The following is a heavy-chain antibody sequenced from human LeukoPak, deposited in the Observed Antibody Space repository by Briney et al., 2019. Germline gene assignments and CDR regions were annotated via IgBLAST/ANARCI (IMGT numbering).Heavy chain of an antibody. CDR1: GGSISSGGYS. D-gene: IGHD1-26*01. CDR2: IYHSGST. J-gene: IGHJ6*02. V-gene: IGHV4-30-2*01. Sequence: SQTLSLTCAVSGGSISSGGYSWSWIRQPPGKGLEWIGYIYHSGSTYYNPSLKSRVTISVDRSKYQFSLKLSSVTAADTAAYYCARLRSGSTPPPPHYYYGLDVWGQGTTVIVSS. CDR3: ARLRSGSTPPPPHYYYGLDV.